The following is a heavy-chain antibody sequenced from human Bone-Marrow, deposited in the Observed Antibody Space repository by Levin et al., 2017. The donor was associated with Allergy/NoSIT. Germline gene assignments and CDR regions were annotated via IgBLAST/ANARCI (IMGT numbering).Heavy chain of an antibody. CDR3: ARDGYCTSRTWGPYGMGV. Sequence: SETLSLTCSVSGGSVTTTTYDWAWVRQSPGKGLEWIGSLHYSGTTKYNPSLQSRVAISVDTSSNEFSLRMNSVTATATGIYYCARDGYCTSRTWGPYGMGVWGQGTTVTVSS. D-gene: IGHD2-8*01. CDR2: LHYSGTT. J-gene: IGHJ6*02. V-gene: IGHV4-39*01. CDR1: GGSVTTTTYD.